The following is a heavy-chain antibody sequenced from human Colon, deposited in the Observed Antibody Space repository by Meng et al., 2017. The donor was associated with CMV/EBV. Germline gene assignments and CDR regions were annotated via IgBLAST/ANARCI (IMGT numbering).Heavy chain of an antibody. J-gene: IGHJ4*02. Sequence: QVQLQQWGAGLLKPSETLSLTCAVYGGAFIGYYWSWIRQPPGKGLEWIGEINHSGSTNYNPSLKSRVTISVDTSKKQFSLRLSSVTAADTAVYYCAITYGGNSDYWGQGTLVTVSS. CDR3: AITYGGNSDY. CDR1: GGAFIGYY. V-gene: IGHV4-34*01. D-gene: IGHD4-23*01. CDR2: INHSGST.